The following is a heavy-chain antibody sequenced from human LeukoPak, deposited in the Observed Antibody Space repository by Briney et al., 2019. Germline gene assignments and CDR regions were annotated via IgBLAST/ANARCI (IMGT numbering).Heavy chain of an antibody. CDR3: AKENYYGSGSQYYFDY. D-gene: IGHD3-10*01. Sequence: GGSLRLSCAASGLTVSSNYMTWVRQAPGKGLQWVSIIRSDSGTDYADSVKGRFTISRDNSKYTLFLQMNSLRAEDTAVYYCAKENYYGSGSQYYFDYWGQGTLVTVSS. V-gene: IGHV3-66*01. CDR2: IRSDSGT. J-gene: IGHJ4*02. CDR1: GLTVSSNY.